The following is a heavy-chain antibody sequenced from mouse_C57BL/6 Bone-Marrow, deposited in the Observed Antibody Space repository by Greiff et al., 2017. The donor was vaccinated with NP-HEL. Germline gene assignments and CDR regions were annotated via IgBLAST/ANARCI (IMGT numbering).Heavy chain of an antibody. CDR2: IYPGGGYT. CDR1: GYTFTNYW. V-gene: IGHV1-63*01. D-gene: IGHD2-2*01. CDR3: ARRGMVTTFDY. J-gene: IGHJ2*01. Sequence: VHLVESGAELVRPGTSVKMSCKASGYTFTNYWIGWAKQRPGHGLEWIGDIYPGGGYTNYNEKFKGKATLTADKSSSTAYMQFSSLTSEDSAIYYCARRGMVTTFDYWGQGTTLTVSS.